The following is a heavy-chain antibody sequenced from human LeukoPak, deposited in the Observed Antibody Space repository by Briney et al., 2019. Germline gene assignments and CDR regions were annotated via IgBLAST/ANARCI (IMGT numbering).Heavy chain of an antibody. CDR1: GYSISSGYY. Sequence: PSETLSLTCAVSGYSISSGYYWGWIRQPPGKGLEWIGSIYHSGSTYYNPSLKSRGTISVDTSKNQFSLKLSSVTAADTAVYYCARSLDDFWSGYYPIDYWGQGTLVTVPS. J-gene: IGHJ4*02. CDR2: IYHSGST. CDR3: ARSLDDFWSGYYPIDY. D-gene: IGHD3-3*01. V-gene: IGHV4-38-2*01.